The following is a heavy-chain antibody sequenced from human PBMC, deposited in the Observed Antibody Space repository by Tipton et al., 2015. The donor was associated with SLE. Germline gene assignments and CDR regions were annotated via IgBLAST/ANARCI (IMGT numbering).Heavy chain of an antibody. CDR1: GFTFSSFG. D-gene: IGHD5-18*01. Sequence: GSLRLSCAASGFTFSSFGMNWVRQAPGKGLEWVSSISSSSSYIYYADSVKGRFTISRDNAKNSLYLQMNSLRAEDTAVYYCARDEGGYSYQSYFDYWGQGTLVTVSS. V-gene: IGHV3-21*01. J-gene: IGHJ4*02. CDR2: ISSSSSYI. CDR3: ARDEGGYSYQSYFDY.